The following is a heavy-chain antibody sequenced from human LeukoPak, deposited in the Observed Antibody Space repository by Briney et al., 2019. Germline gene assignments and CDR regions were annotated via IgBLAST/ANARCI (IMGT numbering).Heavy chain of an antibody. V-gene: IGHV3-11*04. CDR3: AKVYGSGSYYSRPFFDY. Sequence: KPGGSLRLSCAASGFTFSDYYMSWIRQAPGKGLEWVSYISSSGSTIYYADSVKGRFTISRDNAKNSLYLQMNSLRAEDTAVYYCAKVYGSGSYYSRPFFDYWGQGTLVTVSS. J-gene: IGHJ4*02. D-gene: IGHD3-10*01. CDR2: ISSSGSTI. CDR1: GFTFSDYY.